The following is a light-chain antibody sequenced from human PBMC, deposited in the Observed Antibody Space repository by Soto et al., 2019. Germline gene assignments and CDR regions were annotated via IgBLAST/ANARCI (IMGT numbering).Light chain of an antibody. CDR1: QSISTY. V-gene: IGKV1-39*01. CDR3: QQSYGAPYT. J-gene: IGKJ2*01. Sequence: DIQMTQSPSSLSASVGDRVIITCRASQSISTYLNWYQQKPGKAPNLLIHAASRLQSGVPSRFSGSGSGTDFTLTINSLQPEDFATYYCQQSYGAPYTFGQGTKLEIK. CDR2: AAS.